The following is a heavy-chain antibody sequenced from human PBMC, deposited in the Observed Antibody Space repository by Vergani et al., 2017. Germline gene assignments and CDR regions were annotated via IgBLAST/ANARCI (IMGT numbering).Heavy chain of an antibody. Sequence: EVQLVETGGGLIQPGGSLRLSCAASGFTVSSNYMSWVRQAPGKGLERVSVIYSGGSTYYADSVKGRFTISRDNSKNTLYLQMNSLRAEDTAVYYCARGLYDSSGYYYYYYYGMDVWGQGTTVTVSS. V-gene: IGHV3-53*02. J-gene: IGHJ6*02. CDR1: GFTVSSNY. D-gene: IGHD3-22*01. CDR2: IYSGGST. CDR3: ARGLYDSSGYYYYYYYGMDV.